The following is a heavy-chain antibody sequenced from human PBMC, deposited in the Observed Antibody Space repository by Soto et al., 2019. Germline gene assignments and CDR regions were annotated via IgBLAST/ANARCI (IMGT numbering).Heavy chain of an antibody. Sequence: SVKVCCKASGYTFAIYCISWVRQAPGQGLEWMGWISAYNGNTNYAQKLQGRVTMTTDTSTSTAYMELRSLSSDDTAVYYCARVHDYGDVGEYYFDYCGQGTLVTVSS. J-gene: IGHJ4*02. CDR3: ARVHDYGDVGEYYFDY. CDR1: GYTFAIYC. V-gene: IGHV1-18*01. CDR2: ISAYNGNT. D-gene: IGHD4-17*01.